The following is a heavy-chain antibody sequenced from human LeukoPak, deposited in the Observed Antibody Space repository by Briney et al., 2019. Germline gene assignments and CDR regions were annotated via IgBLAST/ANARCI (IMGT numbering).Heavy chain of an antibody. CDR3: ARNRPNVVPAALFGYYYGMDV. CDR2: IIPIFGIA. D-gene: IGHD2-2*01. CDR1: GGTFSSYA. V-gene: IGHV1-69*04. Sequence: VASVKVSCKASGGTFSSYAISWVRQVPGQGLEWMGRIIPIFGIANYAQKFQGRVTITADKSTSTAYMELSSLRSEDTAVYYCARNRPNVVPAALFGYYYGMDVWGQGTTVTVSS. J-gene: IGHJ6*02.